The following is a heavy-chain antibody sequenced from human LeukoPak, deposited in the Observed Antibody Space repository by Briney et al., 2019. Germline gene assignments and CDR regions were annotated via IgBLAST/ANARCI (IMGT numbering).Heavy chain of an antibody. CDR2: INPNSGGT. CDR1: GYTFTGYY. V-gene: IGHV1-2*02. D-gene: IGHD6-13*01. J-gene: IGHJ1*01. CDR3: ARGTSTTGIAAFHAEYFQH. Sequence: ASVKVSCKASGYTFTGYYMHWVRQAPGQGLEWMGWINPNSGGTNYAQKFQGRVTMTRDTSISTAYMGLSRLRSDDTAVYYCARGTSTTGIAAFHAEYFQHWGQGTLVTVSS.